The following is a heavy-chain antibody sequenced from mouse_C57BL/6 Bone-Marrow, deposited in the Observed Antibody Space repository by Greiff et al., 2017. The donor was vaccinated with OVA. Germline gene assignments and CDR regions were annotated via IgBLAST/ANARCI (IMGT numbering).Heavy chain of an antibody. J-gene: IGHJ1*03. CDR3: ARGYGSSYGTYWYFDV. CDR2: INSDGGST. Sequence: EVKVVESGGGLVQPGESLKLSCESNEYEFPSHDMSWVRKTPEKRLELVAAINSDGGSTYYPDTMERRFIISRDNTKKTLYLQMSSLRSEDTALYYCARGYGSSYGTYWYFDVWGTGTTVTVSS. CDR1: EYEFPSHD. V-gene: IGHV5-2*01. D-gene: IGHD1-1*01.